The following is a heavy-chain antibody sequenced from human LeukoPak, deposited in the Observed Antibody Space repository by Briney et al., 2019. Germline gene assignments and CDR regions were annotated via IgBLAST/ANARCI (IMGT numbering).Heavy chain of an antibody. Sequence: SETLSLTCAVYGGSFSGYYWSWIRQPPGKGLEWIGEINHSGSTNYNPSLKSRVTISVDTSKNQFSLKLSSVIAADTAVYYCARTTLDTKGYYFDYWGQGTLVTVSS. CDR2: INHSGST. J-gene: IGHJ4*02. D-gene: IGHD5-18*01. CDR3: ARTTLDTKGYYFDY. CDR1: GGSFSGYY. V-gene: IGHV4-34*01.